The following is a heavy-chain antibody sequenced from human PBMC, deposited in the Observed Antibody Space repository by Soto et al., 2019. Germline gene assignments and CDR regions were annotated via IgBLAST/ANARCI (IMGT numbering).Heavy chain of an antibody. CDR2: IYYSGIT. Sequence: PSETLSLTCTVSGGSISSGGYYWSWIRQHPGKGLEWIGYIYYSGITYYNPSLKSRVTISVDTSKNQFSLKLSSVTAADTAVYYCARGGFKSGIAAPWGQGTLVTVSS. V-gene: IGHV4-31*03. CDR1: GGSISSGGYY. D-gene: IGHD6-13*01. J-gene: IGHJ5*02. CDR3: ARGGFKSGIAAP.